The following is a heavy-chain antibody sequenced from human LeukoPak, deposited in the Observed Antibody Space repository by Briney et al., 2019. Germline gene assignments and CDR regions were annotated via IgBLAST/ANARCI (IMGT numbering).Heavy chain of an antibody. CDR1: GYTFTSYG. V-gene: IGHV1-24*01. Sequence: ASVKVSCKASGYTFTSYGISWVRQAPGKGLEWMGGFDPEDGETIYAQKFQGRVTMTEDTSTDTAYMELSSLRSEDTAVYYCATAVTMTLFDIWGRGTMVTVSS. J-gene: IGHJ3*02. CDR3: ATAVTMTLFDI. D-gene: IGHD3-22*01. CDR2: FDPEDGET.